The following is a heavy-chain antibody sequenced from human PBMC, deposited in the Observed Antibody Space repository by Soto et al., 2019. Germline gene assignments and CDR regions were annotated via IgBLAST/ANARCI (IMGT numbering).Heavy chain of an antibody. Sequence: SETLSLTCTVSGGSISSGGYYWSWIRQHPGKGLEWIGYIYYSGSTYYNPSLKSRVTISVDTSKNQFSLKLSSVTAADTAVYYCARVGILTGYYTPSHFDYWGQGTLVTVSS. D-gene: IGHD3-9*01. CDR2: IYYSGST. J-gene: IGHJ4*02. CDR3: ARVGILTGYYTPSHFDY. V-gene: IGHV4-31*03. CDR1: GGSISSGGYY.